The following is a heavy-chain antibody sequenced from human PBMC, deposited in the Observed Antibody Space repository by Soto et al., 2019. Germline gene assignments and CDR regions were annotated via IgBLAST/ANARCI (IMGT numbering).Heavy chain of an antibody. Sequence: SETLSLTCTVSGGSISSSSYYWGWIRQPPGKGLEWIGSIYYSGSTYYNPSLKSRVTISVDTSKNQFSLKLSSVTAADTAVYYCARGKSGYDAYYYYYGMDVWGQGTTVT. V-gene: IGHV4-39*01. J-gene: IGHJ6*02. D-gene: IGHD5-12*01. CDR2: IYYSGST. CDR3: ARGKSGYDAYYYYYGMDV. CDR1: GGSISSSSYY.